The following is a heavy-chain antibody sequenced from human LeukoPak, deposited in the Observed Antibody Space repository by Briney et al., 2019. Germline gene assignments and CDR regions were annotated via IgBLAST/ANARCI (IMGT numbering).Heavy chain of an antibody. V-gene: IGHV4-4*09. CDR1: GASISSNY. J-gene: IGHJ4*02. CDR3: ARLLPSRPDYYFDY. D-gene: IGHD6-6*01. CDR2: IYSSGTT. Sequence: SETLSLTCTVSGASISSNYWSWLRQPPGRRPEWIGYIYSSGTTKYNPSLQSRVTISINTSKNQFSLKLTSMTAADTAVYFCARLLPSRPDYYFDYWGQGTLVTVSS.